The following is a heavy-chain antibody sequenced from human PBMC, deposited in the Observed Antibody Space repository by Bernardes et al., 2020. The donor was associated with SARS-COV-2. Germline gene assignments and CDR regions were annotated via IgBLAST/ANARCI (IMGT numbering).Heavy chain of an antibody. D-gene: IGHD6-6*01. CDR1: GFTFSKNA. V-gene: IGHV3-23*01. CDR2: ISAIGGST. Sequence: GGSLRLSCVASGFTFSKNAMTWVRQVPGKGLAWVSAISAIGGSTYYAESVKGRFTISRDNSRNTLYLEMNSLRAEDTAVYYCSKNAKYSSSSMEVWGQGTTVTVS. CDR3: SKNAKYSSSSMEV. J-gene: IGHJ6*02.